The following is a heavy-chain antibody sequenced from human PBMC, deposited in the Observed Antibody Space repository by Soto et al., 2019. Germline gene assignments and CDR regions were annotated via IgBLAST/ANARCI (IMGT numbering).Heavy chain of an antibody. J-gene: IGHJ3*02. CDR1: GFTVSSNY. V-gene: IGHV3-66*01. D-gene: IGHD2-15*01. Sequence: GGSLRLSCAASGFTVSSNYMSWGLQAPGKGLEWVSVIYSGGSTYYADSVKGRFTISRDNSKNTLYLQMNSLRAEDTAVYYCARDSCSGGSCSDDAFDIWGQGTMVTVSS. CDR3: ARDSCSGGSCSDDAFDI. CDR2: IYSGGST.